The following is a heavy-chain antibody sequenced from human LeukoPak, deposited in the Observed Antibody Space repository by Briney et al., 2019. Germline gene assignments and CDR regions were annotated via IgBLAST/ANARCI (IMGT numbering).Heavy chain of an antibody. Sequence: PSETLSLTCTVSGGSISSGSYYWTWIRQPAGQGLEWIGNLYTSGTTSYNPSLQSPVTISADTSKHQFSLRLTSVTAADTAVYYCARAGGSVGWYGTIDSWGQGTLVTVSS. D-gene: IGHD6-19*01. CDR2: LYTSGTT. J-gene: IGHJ4*02. CDR1: GGSISSGSYY. CDR3: ARAGGSVGWYGTIDS. V-gene: IGHV4-61*09.